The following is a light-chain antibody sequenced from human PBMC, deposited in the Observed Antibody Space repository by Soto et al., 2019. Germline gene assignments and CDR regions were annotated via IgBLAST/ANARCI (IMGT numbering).Light chain of an antibody. V-gene: IGKV1-5*01. CDR2: DAS. CDR3: QQYYSYPLT. Sequence: DIQMTQSPPTLPASAGGRVTITCRASQDISRWLAWYQQKPGKAPVLLIYDASTLQSGVPSRFSGSGSGTDFTLTISCLQSEDFATYYCQQYYSYPLTFGGGTKVDIK. J-gene: IGKJ4*01. CDR1: QDISRW.